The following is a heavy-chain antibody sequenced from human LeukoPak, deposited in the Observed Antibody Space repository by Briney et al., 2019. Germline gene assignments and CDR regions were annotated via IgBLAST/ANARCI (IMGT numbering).Heavy chain of an antibody. CDR1: GYTFTGYY. V-gene: IGHV1-2*06. Sequence: ASVKVSCKASGYTFTGYYMHWVRQAPGQGLEWMGRINPNSGGTNYAQKLQGRVTMTRDTSISTAYMELSGLRSDDTAVYYCASGYYDSSGYWSWGQGTLVTVSS. CDR2: INPNSGGT. J-gene: IGHJ4*02. D-gene: IGHD3-22*01. CDR3: ASGYYDSSGYWS.